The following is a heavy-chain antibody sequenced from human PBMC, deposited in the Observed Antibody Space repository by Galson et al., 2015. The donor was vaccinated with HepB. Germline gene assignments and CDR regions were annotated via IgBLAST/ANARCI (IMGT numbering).Heavy chain of an antibody. D-gene: IGHD5-12*01. V-gene: IGHV7-4-1*02. Sequence: SVKVSCKASGYTFTSYAMNWVRQAPGQGLEWMGWINTNTGNPTYAQGFTGRFVFSLDTSVSTAYLQISSLKAEDTAVYYCARPLYPPVATILAFDIWGQGTMVTVSS. CDR3: ARPLYPPVATILAFDI. CDR1: GYTFTSYA. J-gene: IGHJ3*02. CDR2: INTNTGNP.